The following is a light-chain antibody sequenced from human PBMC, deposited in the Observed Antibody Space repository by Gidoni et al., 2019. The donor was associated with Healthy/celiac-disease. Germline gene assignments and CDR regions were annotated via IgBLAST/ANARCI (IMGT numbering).Light chain of an antibody. CDR3: QQYGSSPWT. CDR2: GAS. Sequence: EIVLTQSPGTLSLSPGERAILSCRASQSVSSSYLAWYQQKPGQAPRLLIYGASSRATGIPDRVSGSGSGTDFTLTISRLEPEDFAVYYCQQYGSSPWTFGQGTKVEIK. CDR1: QSVSSSY. J-gene: IGKJ1*01. V-gene: IGKV3-20*01.